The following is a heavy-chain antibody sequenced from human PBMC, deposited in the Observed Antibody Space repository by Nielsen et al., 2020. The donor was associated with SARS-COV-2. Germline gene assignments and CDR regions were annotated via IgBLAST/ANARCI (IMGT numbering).Heavy chain of an antibody. CDR3: ARDRGYDCGGDCYNFDY. CDR2: ISSSSSYI. D-gene: IGHD2-21*02. J-gene: IGHJ4*02. Sequence: GESLKISCAASGFTFSSYSMNWVRQAPGKGLEWVSSISSSSSYIYYADSVKGRFTISRDNAKNSLYLQMNSLRAEDTAVYYCARDRGYDCGGDCYNFDYWGQGTLVTVSS. CDR1: GFTFSSYS. V-gene: IGHV3-21*01.